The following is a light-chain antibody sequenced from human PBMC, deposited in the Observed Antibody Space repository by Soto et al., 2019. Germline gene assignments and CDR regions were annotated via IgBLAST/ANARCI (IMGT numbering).Light chain of an antibody. J-gene: IGKJ5*01. Sequence: EIVMMQSPATLSVSPGERVTLSCRASQSVSSNLAWYQQKSGQAPRLLIYGASTRATGIPARFSGSGSGTEFTLTISSLQSEDFAIYYCQQYNNSPTVTFGQGTRLEIK. CDR2: GAS. CDR3: QQYNNSPTVT. CDR1: QSVSSN. V-gene: IGKV3-15*01.